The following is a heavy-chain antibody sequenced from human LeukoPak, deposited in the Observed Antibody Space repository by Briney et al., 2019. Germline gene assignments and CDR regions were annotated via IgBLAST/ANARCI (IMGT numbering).Heavy chain of an antibody. V-gene: IGHV1-2*02. CDR2: INPDRGGT. Sequence: GASVKVSCKAPVNTFAGHNIHWMRQAPGQGLELMGWINPDRGGTDYARQFQGRVTMTSDTSIRAAYMELSSLVSEDSAVYFCAISIQAAAIPAFDYWGQGTLVTVSS. J-gene: IGHJ4*02. CDR3: AISIQAAAIPAFDY. D-gene: IGHD6-25*01. CDR1: VNTFAGHN.